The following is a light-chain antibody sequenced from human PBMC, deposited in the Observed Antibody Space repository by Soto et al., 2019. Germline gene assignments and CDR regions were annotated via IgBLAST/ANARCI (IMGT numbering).Light chain of an antibody. CDR3: QQYNSYPWT. CDR2: KAS. Sequence: DIQMTQSPSTLSGSVADRVTITCRASQTISSWLAWYQQKPGKAPKLLIYKASTLKSGVPSRFSGSGSGTEFTLTISSLQPDDFATYYCQQYNSYPWTFGQGTKVDI. CDR1: QTISSW. J-gene: IGKJ1*01. V-gene: IGKV1-5*03.